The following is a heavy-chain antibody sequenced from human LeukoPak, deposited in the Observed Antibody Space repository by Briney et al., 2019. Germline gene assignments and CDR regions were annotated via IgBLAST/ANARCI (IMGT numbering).Heavy chain of an antibody. V-gene: IGHV1-18*01. CDR3: ARDKYPRYFVPFDY. CDR1: GYTFTSYG. Sequence: GASVKVSCKASGYTFTSYGISWVRQAPGQGLEWMGWISAYNGNTNYAQKLQGRVTMTTDTSTSTAYMELRSLRSDDTAVYYCARDKYPRYFVPFDYWGQGTLVTVSS. D-gene: IGHD3-9*01. J-gene: IGHJ4*02. CDR2: ISAYNGNT.